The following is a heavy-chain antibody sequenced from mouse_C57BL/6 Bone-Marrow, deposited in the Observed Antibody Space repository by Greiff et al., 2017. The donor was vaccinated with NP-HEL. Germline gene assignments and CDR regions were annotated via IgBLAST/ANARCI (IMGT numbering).Heavy chain of an antibody. Sequence: VQLQQSGPGLVQPSQSLSITCTVSGFSLTSYGVHWVRQSPGKGLEWLGVIWSGGSTDYNADFISRLSISKDNSKSQVFFKMNSLQADDTAIYYCARNGGYDGYYSAWFAYWGQGTLVTVSA. D-gene: IGHD2-3*01. J-gene: IGHJ3*01. V-gene: IGHV2-2*01. CDR1: GFSLTSYG. CDR2: IWSGGST. CDR3: ARNGGYDGYYSAWFAY.